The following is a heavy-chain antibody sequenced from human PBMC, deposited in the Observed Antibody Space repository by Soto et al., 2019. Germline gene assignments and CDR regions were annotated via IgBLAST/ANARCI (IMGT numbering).Heavy chain of an antibody. D-gene: IGHD3-22*01. CDR1: GFTFSSYA. CDR3: AKEADISGYYPDY. CDR2: FSGGGGST. V-gene: IGHV3-23*01. J-gene: IGHJ4*02. Sequence: GSLRLSCAASGFTFSSYAMSWVRQAPGKGLEWVSFFSGGGGSTHYAASVKGRSTISRDISKNTLHLQVNSLRGEDTAVYYCAKEADISGYYPDYWGQGTQVTVSS.